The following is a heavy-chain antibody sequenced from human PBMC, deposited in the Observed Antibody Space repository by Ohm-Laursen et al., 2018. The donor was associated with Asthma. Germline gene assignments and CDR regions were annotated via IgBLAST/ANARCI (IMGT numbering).Heavy chain of an antibody. CDR2: VNPNSGST. V-gene: IGHV1-8*01. CDR3: ARLGYGGNSGFDS. CDR1: GYTFTNYG. Sequence: GASVKVSCKASGYTFTNYGINWVRQATGQGLEWMGWVNPNSGSTDYAQKFRGRVTMTRSTSTSTAYMELSNLTSNDTAVYYCARLGYGGNSGFDSWGQGTLVTVSS. J-gene: IGHJ4*02. D-gene: IGHD4-23*01.